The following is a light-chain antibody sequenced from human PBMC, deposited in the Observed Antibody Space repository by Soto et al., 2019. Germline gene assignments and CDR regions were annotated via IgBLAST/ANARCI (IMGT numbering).Light chain of an antibody. V-gene: IGLV1-40*01. CDR1: SSNIGAGYD. Sequence: QSVLTQPPSVSGAPGQRVTISCTGSSSNIGAGYDVHWYQQLPGTAPKLLISGNSNRPSGVPDRFSGSKSGTSASLAITGLQAEYEADYYCQSYDSSLSVVFGGGTKVTVL. J-gene: IGLJ2*01. CDR2: GNS. CDR3: QSYDSSLSVV.